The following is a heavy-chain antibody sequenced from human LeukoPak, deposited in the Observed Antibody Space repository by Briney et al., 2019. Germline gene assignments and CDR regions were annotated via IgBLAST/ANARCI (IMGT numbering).Heavy chain of an antibody. V-gene: IGHV3-30*02. D-gene: IGHD7-27*01. J-gene: IGHJ6*02. Sequence: PGGSLRLSCAASGFTFSSYGMHWVRQAPGKGLEWVAFIRYDGSNKYYADSVKGRFTISRDNAKNSLYLQMNSLRAEDTAVYYCARDLALGTHREVGYYGMDVWGQGTTVTVSS. CDR3: ARDLALGTHREVGYYGMDV. CDR1: GFTFSSYG. CDR2: IRYDGSNK.